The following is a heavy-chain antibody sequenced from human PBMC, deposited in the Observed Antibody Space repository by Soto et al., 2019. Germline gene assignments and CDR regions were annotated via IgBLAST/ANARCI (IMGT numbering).Heavy chain of an antibody. CDR2: IIPLFRTP. J-gene: IGHJ3*02. D-gene: IGHD5-18*01. Sequence: QVQVVQSGAEVRKPGSSVKVSCKTSGGTFKSYEITWVRQAPGQGLEWVGGIIPLFRTPNYAQKFQGRVTITADESTSTSYMELSSVTSEDTAMYYCANSTSPILYTYGFVEPFDIWGQGTRVTVS. V-gene: IGHV1-69*12. CDR1: GGTFKSYE. CDR3: ANSTSPILYTYGFVEPFDI.